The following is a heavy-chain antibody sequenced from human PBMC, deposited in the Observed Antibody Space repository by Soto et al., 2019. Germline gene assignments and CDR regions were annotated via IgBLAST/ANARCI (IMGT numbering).Heavy chain of an antibody. CDR1: GGSISSTNW. CDR2: IYHNGSP. Sequence: PSETLSLTCVVSGGSISSTNWWTWVRQPPGKRLEWIGEIYHNGSPTYSPSLRGRVTISVDTSKNQFSLKLSSVTAADTAVYYCARAPRGNYGYPSYFDYWGQGTLVTVSS. V-gene: IGHV4-4*02. D-gene: IGHD3-10*01. CDR3: ARAPRGNYGYPSYFDY. J-gene: IGHJ4*02.